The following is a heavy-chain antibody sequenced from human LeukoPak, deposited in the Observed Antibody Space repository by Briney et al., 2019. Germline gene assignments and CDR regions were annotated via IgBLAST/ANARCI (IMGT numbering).Heavy chain of an antibody. CDR2: IIPIFGTA. V-gene: IGHV1-69*05. J-gene: IGHJ6*03. D-gene: IGHD3-10*01. CDR1: GYTCTSYG. Sequence: SVKVSCKASGYTCTSYGISWVRQAPGQGLEWMGRIIPIFGTANYAQKFQGRVTITTDESTSTAYMELSSLRSEDTAVYYCARGMVRGVITAYYYYMDVWGKGTTVTVSS. CDR3: ARGMVRGVITAYYYYMDV.